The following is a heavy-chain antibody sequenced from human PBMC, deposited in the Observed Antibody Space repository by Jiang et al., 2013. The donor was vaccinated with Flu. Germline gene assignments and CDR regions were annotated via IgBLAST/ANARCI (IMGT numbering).Heavy chain of an antibody. Sequence: GLVKPSETLSLTCTVSGGSVSSGSYYWSWTRQPPGKGLEWIGYIHDSGSTNYNPSLKSRVAISLDKPKNQFSLDLRSVTAADTALYYCARAFDSSGWYRYWYFDLWGRGTLVTVSS. CDR3: ARAFDSSGWYRYWYFDL. CDR2: IHDSGST. J-gene: IGHJ2*01. CDR1: GGSVSSGSYY. V-gene: IGHV4-61*01. D-gene: IGHD6-19*01.